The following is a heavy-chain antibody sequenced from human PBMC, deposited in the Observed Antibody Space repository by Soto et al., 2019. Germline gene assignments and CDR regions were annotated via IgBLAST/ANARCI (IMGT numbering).Heavy chain of an antibody. J-gene: IGHJ4*02. CDR1: GGSIRSDY. V-gene: IGHV4-30-4*01. D-gene: IGHD6-6*01. CDR3: ARDRSSSPDYFDS. CDR2: IYYRGST. Sequence: SETLSLTCTVSGGSIRSDYWSWIRQPPGQGLEWIGNIYYRGSTSYNPSLKSRVTISLDTSNNKFSLSLSSVSAADTALYFCARDRSSSPDYFDSWGQGTLVTVSS.